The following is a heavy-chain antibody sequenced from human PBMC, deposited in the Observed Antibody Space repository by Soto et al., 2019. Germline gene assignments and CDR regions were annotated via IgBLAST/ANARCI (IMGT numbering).Heavy chain of an antibody. Sequence: LSLTCAVSGGSISSSNWWSWVRQPPGKGLEWIGEIYHSGSTNYNPSLKSRVTISVDKSKNQFSLKLSSVTAADTAVYYCARVLTDSYCSSTSCYRYYFDYWGQGTLVTVSS. V-gene: IGHV4-4*02. CDR2: IYHSGST. J-gene: IGHJ4*02. D-gene: IGHD2-2*02. CDR3: ARVLTDSYCSSTSCYRYYFDY. CDR1: GGSISSSNW.